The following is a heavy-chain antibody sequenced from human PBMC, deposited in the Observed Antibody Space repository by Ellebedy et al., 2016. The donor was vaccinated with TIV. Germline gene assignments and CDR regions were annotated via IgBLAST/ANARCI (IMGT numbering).Heavy chain of an antibody. D-gene: IGHD6-19*01. V-gene: IGHV4-59*01. CDR2: IYYSGST. Sequence: SETLSLTXSVSGGSIGSYYWHWVRQPPGERLEWIGYIYYSGSTDYDPSLTNRVTISVDTSKNQVSLKLNSVTAADTAVYYCARGLSPWGQGTLVTVSS. CDR1: GGSIGSYY. J-gene: IGHJ5*02. CDR3: ARGLSP.